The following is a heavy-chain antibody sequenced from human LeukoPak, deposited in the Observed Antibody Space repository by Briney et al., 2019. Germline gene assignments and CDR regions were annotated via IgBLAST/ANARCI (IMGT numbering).Heavy chain of an antibody. Sequence: PGGSLRLSCAASGFTFSSYAMSWVRQAPGKGLEWVSVIGGSGGSTYYAESVKGRFTISRDNSKNTLYLQMNSLRAEDTAVYYCAKPRLYSYGYGDAGVAFDYWGQGTLVTVSS. CDR3: AKPRLYSYGYGDAGVAFDY. J-gene: IGHJ4*02. CDR1: GFTFSSYA. V-gene: IGHV3-23*01. CDR2: IGGSGGST. D-gene: IGHD5-18*01.